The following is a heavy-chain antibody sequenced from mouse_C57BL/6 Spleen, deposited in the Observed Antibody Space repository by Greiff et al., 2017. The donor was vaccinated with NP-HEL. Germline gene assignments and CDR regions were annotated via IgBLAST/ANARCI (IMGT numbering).Heavy chain of an antibody. D-gene: IGHD2-5*01. CDR1: GYTFTSYW. CDR3: ARRGYSNSRYFDY. Sequence: QVQLQQPGAELVKPGASVKLSCKASGYTFTSYWMQWVKQRPGQGLEWIGEIDPSDSYTNYNQKFKGKATLTADTSSSTAYLQLSSLTSEDSAVYYCARRGYSNSRYFDYWGQGTTLTVSS. J-gene: IGHJ2*01. V-gene: IGHV1-50*01. CDR2: IDPSDSYT.